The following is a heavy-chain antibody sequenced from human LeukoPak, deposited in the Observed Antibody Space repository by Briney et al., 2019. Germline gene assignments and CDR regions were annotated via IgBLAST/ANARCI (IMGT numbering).Heavy chain of an antibody. J-gene: IGHJ5*02. CDR1: GYTFTGYY. Sequence: ASVKVSCKASGYTFTGYYMHWVRQAPGQGLEWMGRINPNSGGTNYAQKFQGRVTMTRDTSISTAYMELSRLRSDDTAVYYCARAVIMGDNWFDPWGQGTLVTVSS. CDR3: ARAVIMGDNWFDP. CDR2: INPNSGGT. D-gene: IGHD1-26*01. V-gene: IGHV1-2*06.